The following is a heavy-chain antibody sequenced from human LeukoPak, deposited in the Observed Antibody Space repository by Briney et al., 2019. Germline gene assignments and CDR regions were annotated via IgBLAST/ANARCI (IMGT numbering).Heavy chain of an antibody. CDR2: MNPNSGNT. V-gene: IGHV1-8*01. Sequence: ASVKVSCKASGYTFTSYDINWVRQATGQGLEWMGWMNPNSGNTGYAQKFQGRVTMTTDTSTSTAYMELRSLRSDDTAVYYCARVRGAGEADYWGQGTLVTVSS. J-gene: IGHJ4*02. CDR1: GYTFTSYD. D-gene: IGHD3-10*01. CDR3: ARVRGAGEADY.